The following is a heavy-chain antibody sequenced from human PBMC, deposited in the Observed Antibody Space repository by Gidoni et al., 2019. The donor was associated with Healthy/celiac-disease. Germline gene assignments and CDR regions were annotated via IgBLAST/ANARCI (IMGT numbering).Heavy chain of an antibody. J-gene: IGHJ6*02. CDR2: IYHSGST. V-gene: IGHV4-4*02. CDR1: GGSISSSNW. D-gene: IGHD3-22*01. Sequence: QVQLQESGPGLVKPSGTLSLTGAVSGGSISSSNWWSWVRQPPGKGLAWIGEIYHSGSTNYNPSLKSRVTISVEKSKNQFSLKLSSVTAADTAVYYCARTNYYDSSGYSYYYYYYGMDVWGQGTTVTVSS. CDR3: ARTNYYDSSGYSYYYYYYGMDV.